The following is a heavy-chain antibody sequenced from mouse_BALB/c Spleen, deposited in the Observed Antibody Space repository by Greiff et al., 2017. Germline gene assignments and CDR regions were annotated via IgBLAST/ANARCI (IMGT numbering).Heavy chain of an antibody. CDR1: GYTFTSYW. Sequence: VQLQQSGAELARPGASVKLSCKASGYTFTSYWMQWVKQRPGQGLAWIGAIYPGDGDTRYTQKFKGKATLTADKSSSTAYMQLSSLASEDSAVYYCAREMITTYYAMDYWGQGTSVTVSS. D-gene: IGHD2-4*01. CDR2: IYPGDGDT. V-gene: IGHV1-87*01. J-gene: IGHJ4*01. CDR3: AREMITTYYAMDY.